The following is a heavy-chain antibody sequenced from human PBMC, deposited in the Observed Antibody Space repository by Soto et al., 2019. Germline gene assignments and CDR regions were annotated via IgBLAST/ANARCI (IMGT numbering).Heavy chain of an antibody. J-gene: IGHJ5*02. Sequence: GGSLRLSCAASGFTFSSYGMHWVRQAPGKGLEWVAVISYDGSNKYYADSVKGRFTISRDNSKNTLYLQMNSLRAEDTAVYYCAKGQAFHLFPIDNWFDPWGQGTLVTVSS. D-gene: IGHD3-3*02. CDR1: GFTFSSYG. V-gene: IGHV3-30*18. CDR2: ISYDGSNK. CDR3: AKGQAFHLFPIDNWFDP.